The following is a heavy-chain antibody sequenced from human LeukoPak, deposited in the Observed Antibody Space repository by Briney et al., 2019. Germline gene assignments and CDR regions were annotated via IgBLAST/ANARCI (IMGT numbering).Heavy chain of an antibody. CDR2: INAGNGNT. CDR1: GGTFSSYA. Sequence: ASVKVSCKASGGTFSSYAISWVRQAPGQRLEWMGWINAGNGNTKYSQKFQGRVTITRDTSASTAYMELRSLISEDTAVYYCARALGIVYSRPFDYWGQGTLVTVSS. D-gene: IGHD3-22*01. J-gene: IGHJ4*02. V-gene: IGHV1-3*01. CDR3: ARALGIVYSRPFDY.